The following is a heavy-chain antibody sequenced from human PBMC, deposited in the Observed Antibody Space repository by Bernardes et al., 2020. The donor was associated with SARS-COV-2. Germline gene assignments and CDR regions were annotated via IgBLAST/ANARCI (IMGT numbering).Heavy chain of an antibody. CDR3: ARDRIVATIDPGFDY. D-gene: IGHD5-12*01. Sequence: GGSLRLSRAASGFTFSSYWMNWVRQAPGKGLVWVSRINSDGSSTSYADSVKGRFTISRDNAKNTLYLQMNSLRAEDTAVYYCARDRIVATIDPGFDYWGQGTLVTGSA. CDR2: INSDGSST. CDR1: GFTFSSYW. J-gene: IGHJ4*02. V-gene: IGHV3-74*01.